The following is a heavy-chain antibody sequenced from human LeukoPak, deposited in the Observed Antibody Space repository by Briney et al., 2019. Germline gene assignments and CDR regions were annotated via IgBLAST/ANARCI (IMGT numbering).Heavy chain of an antibody. D-gene: IGHD2-2*01. CDR1: GGSFSGYY. V-gene: IGHV4-34*01. Sequence: SETLSLTCAVYGGSFSGYYWSWIRQPPGKGLEWIGEINHSGSTNYNPSLKSRVTISVDTSKNQFSLKLSSVTAADTAVYYCARGLQDIVVVPAAMFAFDIWGQGTMDTVSS. J-gene: IGHJ3*02. CDR3: ARGLQDIVVVPAAMFAFDI. CDR2: INHSGST.